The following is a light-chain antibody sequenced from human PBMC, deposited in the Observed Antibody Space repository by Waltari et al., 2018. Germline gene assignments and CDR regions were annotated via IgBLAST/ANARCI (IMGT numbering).Light chain of an antibody. V-gene: IGKV4-1*01. J-gene: IGKJ1*01. Sequence: DIVMTQSPDSLAVSLGERATINCKSSQCVLYSSNNKNYLAWYQQKPGQPPKLRIYWASTRESGVPDRFSGSGSGTDFTLTISSLQAEDVAVYYCQQYYSTPPTFGQGTKVEIK. CDR2: WAS. CDR3: QQYYSTPPT. CDR1: QCVLYSSNNKNY.